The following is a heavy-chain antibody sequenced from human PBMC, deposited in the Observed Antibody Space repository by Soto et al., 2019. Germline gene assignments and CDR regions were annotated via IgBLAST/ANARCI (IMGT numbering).Heavy chain of an antibody. CDR3: ITLIDITMVPQAE. CDR1: GFTFSASA. CDR2: IRSEANTYAT. J-gene: IGHJ4*02. D-gene: IGHD3-10*01. V-gene: IGHV3-73*01. Sequence: EVQLVQSGGGVVQPGGSLKLSCAASGFTFSASAIHWVRQASGKGLEWVGRIRSEANTYATAYAASVIGRFTISRDDSESTAYLLMNSLKAEDTAMYYCITLIDITMVPQAEWGQGTLVTVSS.